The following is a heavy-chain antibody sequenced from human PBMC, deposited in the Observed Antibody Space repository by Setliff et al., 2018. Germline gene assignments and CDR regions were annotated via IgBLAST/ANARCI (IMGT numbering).Heavy chain of an antibody. CDR2: INPSGGST. Sequence: ASVKVSCKASGYTFTSYYMHWVRQAPGQGLEWMGIINPSGGSTSYAQKFRGRVTMTRNTSISTAYMELSSLRSEDTAVYYCARVRAMTYGAFDIWGQGTMVTVSS. CDR1: GYTFTSYY. V-gene: IGHV1-46*01. CDR3: ARVRAMTYGAFDI. D-gene: IGHD2-2*01. J-gene: IGHJ3*02.